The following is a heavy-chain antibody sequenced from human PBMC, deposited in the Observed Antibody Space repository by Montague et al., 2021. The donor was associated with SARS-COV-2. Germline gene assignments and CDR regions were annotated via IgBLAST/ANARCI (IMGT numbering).Heavy chain of an antibody. V-gene: IGHV4-39*07. CDR3: AGDLGKGFAGYEADGGFDY. J-gene: IGHJ4*02. D-gene: IGHD5-12*01. CDR1: GGSIRSSNYF. Sequence: SETLSLTCTVSGGSIRSSNYFWGWIRQPPGKGLVWIGSNYFGGGTYYNPSLKSRVTISVDTSKNQFSLKLTSVAAAATAVYWCAGDLGKGFAGYEADGGFDYWGQGTLVSVSS. CDR2: NYFGGGT.